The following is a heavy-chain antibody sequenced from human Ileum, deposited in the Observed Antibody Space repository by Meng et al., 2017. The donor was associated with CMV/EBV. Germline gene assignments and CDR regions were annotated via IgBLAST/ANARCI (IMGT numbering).Heavy chain of an antibody. Sequence: SVKVSCKASGGTFSNYALSWVRQAPGQGLEWMGGIVPIVGIADYAQKFQGRVTINADRSTSTAYMELSSLRSEDTAVYYCARDLSGNLGMAVWGQGTTVTVSS. J-gene: IGHJ6*02. CDR1: GGTFSNYA. CDR2: IVPIVGIA. V-gene: IGHV1-69*10. CDR3: ARDLSGNLGMAV. D-gene: IGHD1-1*01.